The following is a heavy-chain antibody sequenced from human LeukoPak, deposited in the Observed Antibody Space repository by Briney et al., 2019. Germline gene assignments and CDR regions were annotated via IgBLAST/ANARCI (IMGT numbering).Heavy chain of an antibody. D-gene: IGHD2-2*01. CDR2: ISGSGGST. V-gene: IGHV3-23*01. J-gene: IGHJ6*02. CDR1: GFTFSSYA. CDR3: AKDTHSTDDIVVAPASYYYYSMDV. Sequence: GGSLRLSCAASGFTFSSYAMSWVRQSPGKGLEWVSAISGSGGSTYYADSVKGRFTISRDNSKNTLYLQMNSLRAEDTAVYYCAKDTHSTDDIVVAPASYYYYSMDVWGQGTTVTVSS.